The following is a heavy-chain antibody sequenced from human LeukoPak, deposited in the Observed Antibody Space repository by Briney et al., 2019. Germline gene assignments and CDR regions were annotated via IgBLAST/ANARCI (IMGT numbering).Heavy chain of an antibody. CDR2: ISSSTSYI. Sequence: GGSLRLSCAASGFTVSSYSMNWIRQAPGKGLEWVSSISSSTSYIYYADSMKGRCTISRDNAKNLMCLQMNSLRAEDTAVYYCARAGGSTVSHSDYWGQGTLVTVSS. D-gene: IGHD4-17*01. J-gene: IGHJ4*02. CDR1: GFTVSSYS. V-gene: IGHV3-21*01. CDR3: ARAGGSTVSHSDY.